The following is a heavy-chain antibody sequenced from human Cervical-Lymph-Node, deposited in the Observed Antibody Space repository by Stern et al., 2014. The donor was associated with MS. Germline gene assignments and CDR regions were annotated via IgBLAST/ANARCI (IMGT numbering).Heavy chain of an antibody. CDR1: GGTFSSYA. V-gene: IGHV1-69*17. D-gene: IGHD3-3*01. CDR2: IIPIFGIA. CDR3: ARVLRFLEWLSPHYYYGMDV. J-gene: IGHJ6*02. Sequence: QVQLMQSGAEVKKPGSSVKVSCKASGGTFSSYAISWVRQAPGQGLEWMGGIIPIFGIANYAQKFQGRVTITADKSTSTAYMELSSLRSEDTAVYYCARVLRFLEWLSPHYYYGMDVWGQGTTVTVSS.